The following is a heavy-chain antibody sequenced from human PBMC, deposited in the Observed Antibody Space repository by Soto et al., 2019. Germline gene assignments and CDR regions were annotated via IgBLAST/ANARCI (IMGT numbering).Heavy chain of an antibody. CDR3: AREIIQLTTDWYFDL. CDR2: IYDSGST. J-gene: IGHJ2*01. V-gene: IGHV4-30-4*01. Sequence: QVQLQESGPGLVKPSETLSLTCTVSGGSISGGVYYWSWIRQPPGKGLEWIGYIYDSGSTYYNPSLKSRVTISVDTSKNQFSLRLSSVTAADTAVYYCAREIIQLTTDWYFDLWGRGTLVTVSS. CDR1: GGSISGGVYY. D-gene: IGHD2-2*01.